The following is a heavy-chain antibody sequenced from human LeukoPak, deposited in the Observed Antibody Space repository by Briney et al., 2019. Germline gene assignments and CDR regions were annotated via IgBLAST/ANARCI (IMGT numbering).Heavy chain of an antibody. J-gene: IGHJ4*02. CDR1: GFTFSSYG. D-gene: IGHD1-26*01. V-gene: IGHV3-33*06. CDR3: AKVGRIVGATYFDY. Sequence: GGSLRLSCAASGFTFSSYGMQWVRQAPGKGLEWVAVIWYDGSNKYYADSVKGRFTISRDNSKNTLYLQMNSLRAEDTAVYYCAKVGRIVGATYFDYWGQGTLVTVSS. CDR2: IWYDGSNK.